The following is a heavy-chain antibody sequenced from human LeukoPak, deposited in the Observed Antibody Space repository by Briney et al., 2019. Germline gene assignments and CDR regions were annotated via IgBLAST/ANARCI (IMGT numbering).Heavy chain of an antibody. D-gene: IGHD5-12*01. V-gene: IGHV3-7*03. J-gene: IGHJ4*02. CDR2: IKQDGGEK. Sequence: GGSLRLSCAASGFTFISYWMSWVRQAPGKGLEWVANIKQDGGEKYYVDSVKGRFTISRDNAKNSLYLQMNSLRAEDTAVYYCARDRVGYSGYDLDYWGQGTLVTVSS. CDR3: ARDRVGYSGYDLDY. CDR1: GFTFISYW.